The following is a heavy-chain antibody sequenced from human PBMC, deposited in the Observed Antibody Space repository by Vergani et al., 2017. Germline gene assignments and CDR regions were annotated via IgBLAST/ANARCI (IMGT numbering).Heavy chain of an antibody. CDR2: INAGNGNT. Sequence: QVQLVQSGAEVKKPGASVKVSRKASGYTFTGYYMHWVRQAPGQGLEWMGWINAGNGNTKYSQKFQGRVTITRDTSASTAYMELSSLRSEDTAVYYCARELGSSWSFVYYGMDVWGQGTTVTVSS. CDR1: GYTFTGYY. V-gene: IGHV1-3*01. D-gene: IGHD6-13*01. J-gene: IGHJ6*02. CDR3: ARELGSSWSFVYYGMDV.